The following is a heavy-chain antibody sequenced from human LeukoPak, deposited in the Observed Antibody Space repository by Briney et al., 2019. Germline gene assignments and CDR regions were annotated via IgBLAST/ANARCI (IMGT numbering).Heavy chain of an antibody. CDR3: AKAQVLLWFGELLSYYFDY. V-gene: IGHV3-23*01. CDR1: GGSISSYY. CDR2: ISGSGGST. D-gene: IGHD3-10*01. Sequence: ETLSLTCTVSGGSISSYYWGWIRQPPGKGLEWVSAISGSGGSTYYADSVKGRFTISRDNSKNTLYLQMNSLRAEDTAVYYCAKAQVLLWFGELLSYYFDYWGQGTLVTVSS. J-gene: IGHJ4*02.